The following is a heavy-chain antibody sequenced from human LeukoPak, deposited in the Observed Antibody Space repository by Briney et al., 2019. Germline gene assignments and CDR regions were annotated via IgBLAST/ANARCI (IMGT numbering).Heavy chain of an antibody. Sequence: GGSLRLSCAASGFTFSDYWMSWVRQSPGKGLEWVANIKEDGSQKYYVDSARGRFTISRDNAKNSLFLQMDSLRAEDTAVYYCARVGSSSSFDYWGQGTLVTVSS. V-gene: IGHV3-7*03. CDR1: GFTFSDYW. J-gene: IGHJ4*02. CDR2: IKEDGSQK. D-gene: IGHD6-6*01. CDR3: ARVGSSSSFDY.